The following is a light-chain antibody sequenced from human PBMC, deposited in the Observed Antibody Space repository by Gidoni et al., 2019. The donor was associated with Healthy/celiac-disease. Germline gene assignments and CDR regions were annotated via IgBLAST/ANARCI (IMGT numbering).Light chain of an antibody. CDR3: QQYYSTPRT. Sequence: DIVMTQSPDSRAVSLGERATINCKSSQSVLYSSNNTHYLAWYQQKPGQPPKLLIYWASTREAGVPDRFSGSGSGTDFTLTISSLQAEDVAVYYCQQYYSTPRTFGQGTKVEIK. CDR2: WAS. CDR1: QSVLYSSNNTHY. J-gene: IGKJ1*01. V-gene: IGKV4-1*01.